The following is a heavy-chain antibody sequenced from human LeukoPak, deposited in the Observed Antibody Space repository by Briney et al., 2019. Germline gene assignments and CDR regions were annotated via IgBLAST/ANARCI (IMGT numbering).Heavy chain of an antibody. V-gene: IGHV4-38-2*02. CDR3: ARGDGGSV. CDR1: GYSISSGYY. J-gene: IGHJ4*02. Sequence: SETLSLTCTVSGYSISSGYYWGWIRQPPGKGLEWIGSIYHSGSTYYNPSLKSRVTISVDTSKNQFSLKLSSVTAADTAVYYCARGDGGSVWGQGTLVTVSS. CDR2: IYHSGST. D-gene: IGHD2-15*01.